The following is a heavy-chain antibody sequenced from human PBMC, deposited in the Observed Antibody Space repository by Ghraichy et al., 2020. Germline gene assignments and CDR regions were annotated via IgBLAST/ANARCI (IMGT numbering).Heavy chain of an antibody. CDR3: ARGAGELLTRLHSFDY. J-gene: IGHJ4*02. Sequence: GESLNISCAASGFTFSSYWMSWVRQAPGKGLEWVANIKQDGSEKYYVDSVKGRFTISRDNAKNSLYLQMNSLRAEDTAVYYCARGAGELLTRLHSFDYWGQGTLVTVSS. CDR1: GFTFSSYW. V-gene: IGHV3-7*01. D-gene: IGHD1-26*01. CDR2: IKQDGSEK.